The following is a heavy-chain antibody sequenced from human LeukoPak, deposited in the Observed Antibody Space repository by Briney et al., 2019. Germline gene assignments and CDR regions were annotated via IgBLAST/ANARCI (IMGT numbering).Heavy chain of an antibody. J-gene: IGHJ4*02. D-gene: IGHD1-26*01. V-gene: IGHV3-21*01. CDR1: GFTFSSYS. CDR2: ISSSSSSI. Sequence: PGGSLRLSCAASGFTFSSYSMNWVRQAPGEGLGWVSSISSSSSSIYYADSVKGRFTIPRNNAKNSLYLQRNSLRAEHTAVYYCARENSGSYFDYWGQGTLVTVSS. CDR3: ARENSGSYFDY.